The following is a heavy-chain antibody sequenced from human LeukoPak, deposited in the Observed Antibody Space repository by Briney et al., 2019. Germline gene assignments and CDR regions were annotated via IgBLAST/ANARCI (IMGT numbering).Heavy chain of an antibody. CDR3: ARNLIAVTGSGPDSSYYYIDV. D-gene: IGHD3-10*01. CDR1: ADTFQKYA. V-gene: IGHV1-69*05. Sequence: VASVKVCCKASADTFQKYAISWVRQAPGQRLEWMGGFIPIFGSADYMQKFQGRVTFSTDESMTTAYMDLSSLTSEDTAVYYCARNLIAVTGSGPDSSYYYIDVWGKGTTVIVSS. CDR2: FIPIFGSA. J-gene: IGHJ6*03.